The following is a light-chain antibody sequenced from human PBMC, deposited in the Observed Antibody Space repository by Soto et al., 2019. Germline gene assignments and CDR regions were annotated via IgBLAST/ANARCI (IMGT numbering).Light chain of an antibody. CDR1: SSDVGGYNY. Sequence: QSALTQPRSVSGSPGQSVTISCTGTSSDVGGYNYVSWYQQHPGKAPKLMIYDVSKRPSVVPDRCSGSKSGNTASLTISGLQAADEADYYCCSYAGSYAPVVFGGGTKVTVL. CDR2: DVS. CDR3: CSYAGSYAPVV. J-gene: IGLJ2*01. V-gene: IGLV2-11*01.